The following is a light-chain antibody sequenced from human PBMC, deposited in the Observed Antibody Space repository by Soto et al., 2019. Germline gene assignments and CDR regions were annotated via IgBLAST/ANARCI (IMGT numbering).Light chain of an antibody. CDR2: NNN. CDR1: SSNIGTNA. Sequence: QSVLTQSRSASGTPGQRVTFSCSGSSSNIGTNAVHWYQQLPGAAPKLLIYNNNQRPSGVPDRFSGSKSGTSASLAISGLQSEDEADYYCSAWYDSLHGPVFGGGTQLTVL. CDR3: SAWYDSLHGPV. V-gene: IGLV1-44*01. J-gene: IGLJ2*01.